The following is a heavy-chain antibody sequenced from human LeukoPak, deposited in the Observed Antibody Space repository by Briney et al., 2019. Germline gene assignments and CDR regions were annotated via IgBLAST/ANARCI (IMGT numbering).Heavy chain of an antibody. V-gene: IGHV4-34*01. Sequence: SETLSLTCAVYGGSFSGYYWSWIRQPPGKGLEWIGEINHSGSTNYNPSLKSRVTISVDTSKNQFSLKLSSVTAADTAVYYCARHSRRSYYYGSGSYSRWFGPWGQGTLVTVSS. CDR3: ARHSRRSYYYGSGSYSRWFGP. J-gene: IGHJ5*02. CDR2: INHSGST. D-gene: IGHD3-10*01. CDR1: GGSFSGYY.